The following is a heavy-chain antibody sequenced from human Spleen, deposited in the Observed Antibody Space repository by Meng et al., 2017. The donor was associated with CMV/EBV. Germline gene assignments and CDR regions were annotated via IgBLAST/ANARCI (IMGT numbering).Heavy chain of an antibody. D-gene: IGHD2-2*01. Sequence: GGSLRLSCAASGFTFSSYAMSWVRQAPGKGLEWVSAISGSGGSTYYADSVKGRFTISRDNSKNTLYLQMNSLRAEDTAVYYCAKVVVPAAGYYYGMDVWGQGTTVTVSS. CDR1: GFTFSSYA. V-gene: IGHV3-23*01. J-gene: IGHJ6*02. CDR2: ISGSGGST. CDR3: AKVVVPAAGYYYGMDV.